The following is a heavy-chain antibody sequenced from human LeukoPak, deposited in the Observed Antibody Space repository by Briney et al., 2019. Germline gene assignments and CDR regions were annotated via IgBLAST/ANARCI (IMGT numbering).Heavy chain of an antibody. J-gene: IGHJ3*02. V-gene: IGHV3-30*09. CDR3: AVIVVVTASTAFDI. CDR2: ISYDGANK. CDR1: GFIFSNYA. Sequence: PGRSLRLSCAASGFIFSNYAMHWVRQAPGKGREWVAVISYDGANKYYADSVRGRFAISRDNSKSTLYLQMNSLRPEDTAVYYCAVIVVVTASTAFDIWGQGTMVTVSS. D-gene: IGHD2-21*02.